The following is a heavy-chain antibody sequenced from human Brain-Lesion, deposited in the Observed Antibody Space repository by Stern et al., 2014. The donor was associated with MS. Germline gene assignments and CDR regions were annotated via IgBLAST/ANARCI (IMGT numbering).Heavy chain of an antibody. CDR1: GYIFTGYY. J-gene: IGHJ6*02. CDR2: INANTGGT. D-gene: IGHD3-3*01. Sequence: QVQLVQSGAEVKKPGASVKVSCKTSGYIFTGYYIHWVRQAPGQGLEWMAWINANTGGTKYAQKFQGRVTMSRDTSISTAYVELSSLTSDDTAVYYCARYQRGITIFGVVTDYYYLGMDVWGQGTTVTVSS. CDR3: ARYQRGITIFGVVTDYYYLGMDV. V-gene: IGHV1-2*02.